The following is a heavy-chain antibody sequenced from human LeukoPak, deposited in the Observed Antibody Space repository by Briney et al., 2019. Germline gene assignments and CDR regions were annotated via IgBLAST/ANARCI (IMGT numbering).Heavy chain of an antibody. D-gene: IGHD2-2*01. J-gene: IGHJ4*02. CDR1: GGTFSSYA. Sequence: GASVKVSCKASGGTFSSYAISWLRQAPGQGLEWMGGIIPIFGTANYAQKFQGRVTITADESTSTAYMELSSLRSEDTAVYYCASLLDSSTNTDYWGQGTLVTVSS. V-gene: IGHV1-69*01. CDR3: ASLLDSSTNTDY. CDR2: IIPIFGTA.